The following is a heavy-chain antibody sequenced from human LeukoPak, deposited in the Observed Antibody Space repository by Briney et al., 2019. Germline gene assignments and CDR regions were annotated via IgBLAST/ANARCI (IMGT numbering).Heavy chain of an antibody. V-gene: IGHV1-2*02. CDR1: GYTFTGYY. Sequence: ASVKVSCKASGYTFTGYYMHWVRQAPGRGLEWMGWINPNSGGTNYAQKFQGRVTMTRDTSISTAYMELSRLRSDDTAVYYCARDGSGSGANKEWFDPWGQGTLVTVSS. CDR2: INPNSGGT. J-gene: IGHJ5*02. CDR3: ARDGSGSGANKEWFDP. D-gene: IGHD1-26*01.